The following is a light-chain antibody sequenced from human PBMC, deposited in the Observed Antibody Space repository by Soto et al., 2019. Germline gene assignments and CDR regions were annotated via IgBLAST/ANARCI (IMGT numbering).Light chain of an antibody. Sequence: QSVLTQPPSVSAAPGQKVTISCSGSSSNIENIHVSWYQQLPGTAPKLLIYDNKKRPSGIPDRFSGSKSGTSAALGITGLQTGDEADYYCGTWDSSLSAGVFGGGTKLTVL. CDR3: GTWDSSLSAGV. V-gene: IGLV1-51*01. CDR1: SSNIENIH. CDR2: DNK. J-gene: IGLJ2*01.